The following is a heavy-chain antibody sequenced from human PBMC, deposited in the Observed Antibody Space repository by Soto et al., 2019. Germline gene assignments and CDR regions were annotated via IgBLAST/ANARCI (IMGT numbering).Heavy chain of an antibody. CDR1: GYTFRSYG. Sequence: QVQLVQSGGEVKKPGASVKVSCKASGYTFRSYGVSWVRQAPGQGLEWMGWISGYNGNTNYAQSFQGRVTMTTDTSTNTAYMELRSLRSDDTAVYYCASRSGRVQYYFDYWGQGTLVTVSS. V-gene: IGHV1-18*01. CDR3: ASRSGRVQYYFDY. D-gene: IGHD3-16*01. CDR2: ISGYNGNT. J-gene: IGHJ4*02.